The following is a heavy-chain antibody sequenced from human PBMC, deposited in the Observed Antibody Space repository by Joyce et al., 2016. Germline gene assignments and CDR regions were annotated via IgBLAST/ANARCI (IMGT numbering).Heavy chain of an antibody. V-gene: IGHV3-30*04. CDR2: ISYDGKNT. CDR1: GFTFSGHS. D-gene: IGHD1-14*01. J-gene: IGHJ4*02. Sequence: QVKLVESGGGVVQPGRSLRLYCAASGFTFSGHSMNWVCQAPGKGLDWVAIISYDGKNTYDGDSMKGRFTISRDNSKNTVYLQVDSLRTEDTAVYYCARDGPKTTWDPGYYFDFWGQGTLVTVSS. CDR3: ARDGPKTTWDPGYYFDF.